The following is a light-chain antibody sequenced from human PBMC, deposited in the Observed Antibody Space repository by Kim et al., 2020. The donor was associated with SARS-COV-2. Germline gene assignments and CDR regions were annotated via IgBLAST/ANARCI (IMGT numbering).Light chain of an antibody. Sequence: DIQMTQSPSSLSVFVGDRVTITCRSSQSISSYLNWYQQRPGKAPKLLIYGASSLQSGVPSRFSGSGSGTHFTLTINSLQPEDFATYYCQQSRSTPPTFGQGTKLEI. CDR1: QSISSY. J-gene: IGKJ2*01. CDR3: QQSRSTPPT. CDR2: GAS. V-gene: IGKV1-39*01.